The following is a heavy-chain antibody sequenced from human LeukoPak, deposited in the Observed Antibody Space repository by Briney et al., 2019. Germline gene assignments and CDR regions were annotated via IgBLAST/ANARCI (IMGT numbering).Heavy chain of an antibody. CDR1: GYTFTSYS. CDR3: ARASYCSGGSCYSDY. D-gene: IGHD2-15*01. CDR2: ISAYNGNT. V-gene: IGHV1-18*01. J-gene: IGHJ4*02. Sequence: ASVKVSCKASGYTFTSYSISWVRQAPGQGLEWMAWISAYNGNTIYAQKVKGRVTMTTDTSTSTAYMELRSLKSDDTAVYYCARASYCSGGSCYSDYWGQGTLVTVSS.